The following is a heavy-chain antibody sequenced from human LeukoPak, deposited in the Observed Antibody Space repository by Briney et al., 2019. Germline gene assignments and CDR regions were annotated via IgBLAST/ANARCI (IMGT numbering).Heavy chain of an antibody. CDR2: ISYSGST. Sequence: SETLSLTCTVSNGSISSYYWSWIRQPPGKGLEWIGYISYSGSTNYNPSLKSRVTISAGRSKNQFSLKLSSVTAADTAVYYCARVREWFDPWGQGTLVTVSS. D-gene: IGHD5-24*01. CDR3: ARVREWFDP. J-gene: IGHJ5*02. CDR1: NGSISSYY. V-gene: IGHV4-59*01.